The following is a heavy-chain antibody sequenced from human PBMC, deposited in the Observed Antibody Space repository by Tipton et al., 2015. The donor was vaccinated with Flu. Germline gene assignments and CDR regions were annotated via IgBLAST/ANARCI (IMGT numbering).Heavy chain of an antibody. CDR2: IVPVFGST. D-gene: IGHD6-13*01. V-gene: IGHV1-69*01. J-gene: IGHJ5*02. Sequence: QLVQSGAEVRKPGSSVKVSCRASGGTLNNYAINWVRQAPGQGLEWMGGIVPVFGSTTYAQKFQGRVTITADESTSTVFLEMTSLNSEDTALYFCATSGIASAQNWYDPWGQGTLVTVSS. CDR1: GGTLNNYA. CDR3: ATSGIASAQNWYDP.